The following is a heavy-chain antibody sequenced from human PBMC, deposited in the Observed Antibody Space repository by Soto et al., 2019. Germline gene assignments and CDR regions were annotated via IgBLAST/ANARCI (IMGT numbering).Heavy chain of an antibody. Sequence: EVQLVESGGGLVQPGGSLRLSCAASGFTFSSYWMHWVRQAPGKGLVWVSRIKTDGSNTYYADSVKGRFTISIDNANNTLYLQMNSLRAEDTAVYYCTRDRQQPFFDYWGQGTLVTVSS. D-gene: IGHD6-13*01. V-gene: IGHV3-74*01. J-gene: IGHJ4*02. CDR1: GFTFSSYW. CDR2: IKTDGSNT. CDR3: TRDRQQPFFDY.